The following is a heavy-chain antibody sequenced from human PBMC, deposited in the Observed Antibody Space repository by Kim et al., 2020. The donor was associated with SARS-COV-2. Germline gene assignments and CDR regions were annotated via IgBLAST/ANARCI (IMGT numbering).Heavy chain of an antibody. CDR2: IYYSGST. CDR1: GGSISSGGYY. CDR3: ARSSGSYYVDY. D-gene: IGHD1-26*01. J-gene: IGHJ4*02. V-gene: IGHV4-31*03. Sequence: SETLSLTCTVSGGSISSGGYYGSWIRQHPGKGLEWIGYIYYSGSTYYNPSLKSRVTISVDTSKNQFSLKLSSVTAADTAVYDFARSSGSYYVDYWGQGTL.